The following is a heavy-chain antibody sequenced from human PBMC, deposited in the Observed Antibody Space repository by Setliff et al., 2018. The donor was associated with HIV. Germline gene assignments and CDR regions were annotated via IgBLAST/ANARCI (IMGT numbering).Heavy chain of an antibody. Sequence: ASVKVSCKASGYIFTSYGISWVRQAPGQGLEWMGWISAYNGNTNYAQKLQGRVTVTTDTSTSTAYMELRSLRSDDTAVYYCARDRGVYCISSSCYSPVDAFDIWGQGTMVTVSS. V-gene: IGHV1-18*01. J-gene: IGHJ3*02. D-gene: IGHD2-2*01. CDR1: GYIFTSYG. CDR2: ISAYNGNT. CDR3: ARDRGVYCISSSCYSPVDAFDI.